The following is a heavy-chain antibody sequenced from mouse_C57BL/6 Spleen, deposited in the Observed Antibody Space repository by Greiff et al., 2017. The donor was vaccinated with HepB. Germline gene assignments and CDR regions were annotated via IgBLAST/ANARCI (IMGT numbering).Heavy chain of an antibody. J-gene: IGHJ3*01. CDR2: INPGSGGT. Sequence: VQLQQSGAELVRPGTSVKVSCKASGYAFTNYLIEWVKQRPGQGLEWIGVINPGSGGTNYNEKFKGKATLTADKSSSTAYMQLSSLTSEDSAVYFCAWEGYGYDGGPSWFAYWGQGTLVTVSA. CDR3: AWEGYGYDGGPSWFAY. D-gene: IGHD2-2*01. CDR1: GYAFTNYL. V-gene: IGHV1-54*01.